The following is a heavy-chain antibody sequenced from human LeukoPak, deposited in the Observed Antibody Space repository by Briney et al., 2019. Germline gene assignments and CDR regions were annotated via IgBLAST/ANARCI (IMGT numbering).Heavy chain of an antibody. CDR3: AKDRSSTTSCSNY. Sequence: GGSLRLPCAASGFNFSNYAMTWVRQAPGKGLEWVSAVTRSSSNTYYADSVKGRFTISRDNSKNMLYLEMNSLRVEDTAIYYCAKDRSSTTSCSNYWGRGTLVTVSS. V-gene: IGHV3-23*01. D-gene: IGHD2-2*01. CDR1: GFNFSNYA. J-gene: IGHJ4*02. CDR2: VTRSSSNT.